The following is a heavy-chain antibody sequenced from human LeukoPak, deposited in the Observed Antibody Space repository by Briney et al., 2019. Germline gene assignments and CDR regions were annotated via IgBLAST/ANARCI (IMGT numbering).Heavy chain of an antibody. D-gene: IGHD2-2*01. CDR3: ARDCSSTSCRDAFDI. Sequence: GGSLRLSCAASVFMFSSHSMNWVRQAPGKGLEWVSSISSSSSYIYYADSVKGRFTISRDNAKNSLYLQMNSLRAEDTAVYYCARDCSSTSCRDAFDIWGQGTMVTVSS. CDR1: VFMFSSHS. V-gene: IGHV3-21*01. CDR2: ISSSSSYI. J-gene: IGHJ3*02.